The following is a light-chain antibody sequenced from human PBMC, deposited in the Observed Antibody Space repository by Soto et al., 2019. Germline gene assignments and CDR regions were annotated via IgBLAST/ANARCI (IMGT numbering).Light chain of an antibody. CDR2: AAS. CDR1: QNIGSS. J-gene: IGKJ4*01. Sequence: DIQMTQSPSSLSASEGDRVTITCRASQNIGSSLNWYQQKPGQAPKFLIYAASSLQSGVPSRFSGNGSGTEFTLTISSLQPEDFATYYCLQHNIYPLTFGGGTKVEIK. V-gene: IGKV1-17*01. CDR3: LQHNIYPLT.